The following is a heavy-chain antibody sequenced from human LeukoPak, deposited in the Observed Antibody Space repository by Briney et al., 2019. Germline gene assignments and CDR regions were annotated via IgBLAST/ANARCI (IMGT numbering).Heavy chain of an antibody. CDR2: IGTAGDT. J-gene: IGHJ6*02. V-gene: IGHV3-13*01. CDR3: ARGSCSSTSCSQDYYYYGMDV. CDR1: GFTFSSYD. Sequence: GGSLRLSCAASGFTFSSYDMHWVRQATGKGLEWVSAIGTAGDTYYLGSVKGRFTISRENAKNSLYLQMNSLRAGDTAVYYCARGSCSSTSCSQDYYYYGMDVWGQGTTVTVSS. D-gene: IGHD2-2*01.